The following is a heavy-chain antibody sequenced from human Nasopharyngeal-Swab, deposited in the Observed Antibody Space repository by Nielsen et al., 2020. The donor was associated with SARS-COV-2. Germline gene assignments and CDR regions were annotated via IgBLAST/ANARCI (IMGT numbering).Heavy chain of an antibody. D-gene: IGHD3-10*01. CDR2: ISYDGSNK. V-gene: IGHV3-30*18. J-gene: IGHJ6*02. Sequence: WIRQPPGKGLEWVAVISYDGSNKYYADSVKGRFTISRDNSKNTLYLQMNSLRAEDTAVYYCAKLIEEGSGSYYAFYYYYGMDVWGQGTTVTVSS. CDR3: AKLIEEGSGSYYAFYYYYGMDV.